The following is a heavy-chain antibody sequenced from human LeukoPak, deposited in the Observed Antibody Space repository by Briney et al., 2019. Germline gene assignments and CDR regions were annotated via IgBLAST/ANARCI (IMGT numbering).Heavy chain of an antibody. J-gene: IGHJ4*02. CDR2: IYYSGST. CDR3: TRNGDYCLDY. Sequence: PSETLSLTCTVSGGSISSSSYYWGWIRQPPGKGLEWIGSIYYSGSTYYNPSLKSRVTISVDKSKNQFSLKLSSVTAADTAVYYCTRNGDYCLDYWGQGNLVTVSS. D-gene: IGHD3-3*01. CDR1: GGSISSSSYY. V-gene: IGHV4-39*07.